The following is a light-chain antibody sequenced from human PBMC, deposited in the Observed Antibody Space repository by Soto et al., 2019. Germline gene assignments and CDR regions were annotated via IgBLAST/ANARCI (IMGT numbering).Light chain of an antibody. CDR1: QSVSNIY. Sequence: LVLTQSPCTLSLSPGETATLSCRASQSVSNIYLGWYQQKPGQAPRLLIYGASNRATGIPDRFSGSGSGTDFTLTISRLEPEDFAVYYCQQYGSSGTFGQGTKVDIK. V-gene: IGKV3-20*01. CDR3: QQYGSSGT. CDR2: GAS. J-gene: IGKJ1*01.